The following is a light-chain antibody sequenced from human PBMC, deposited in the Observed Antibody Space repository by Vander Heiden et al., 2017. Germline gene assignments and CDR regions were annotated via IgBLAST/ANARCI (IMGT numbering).Light chain of an antibody. Sequence: DIVMTQSPDSLTVSLGERATINCKSSQSVLYRSNNKNYLAWFQQKPGQPPKLLIYWASTRESGVPDRSSGSGSGADFTLSISSLQADDVAVYYCQQDDSTPQTFGQGTKVEIK. J-gene: IGKJ1*01. CDR3: QQDDSTPQT. V-gene: IGKV4-1*01. CDR1: QSVLYRSNNKNY. CDR2: WAS.